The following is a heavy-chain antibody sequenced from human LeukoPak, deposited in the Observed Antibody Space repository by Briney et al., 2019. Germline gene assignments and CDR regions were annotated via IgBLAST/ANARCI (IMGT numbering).Heavy chain of an antibody. D-gene: IGHD4-11*01. CDR1: GFTFGHYG. J-gene: IGHJ4*02. V-gene: IGHV3-33*01. CDR3: ARDAQRGFDYSNSLRY. CDR2: IWNDGTNQ. Sequence: GGSLRLSCAASGFTFGHYGMHWVRQAPGKGLEWVAVIWNDGTNQYYADSVKGRFTISRDDSQKTVYLEMNSLRTEDTAMYYCARDAQRGFDYSNSLRYWGQGTLVTVSS.